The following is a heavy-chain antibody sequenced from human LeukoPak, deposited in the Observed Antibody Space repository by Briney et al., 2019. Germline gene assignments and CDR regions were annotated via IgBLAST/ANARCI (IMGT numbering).Heavy chain of an antibody. J-gene: IGHJ4*02. CDR2: IIPIFGIA. V-gene: IGHV1-69*04. Sequence: SVKVSCKASGGTFSSYAINWVRQAPGQGLEWMGRIIPIFGIANYAQKFQGRVTLTADKSTSTAYMELSSLRSEDTAVYYCARWLGADCGGDCYDYWGQGTLVTVSS. D-gene: IGHD2-21*01. CDR1: GGTFSSYA. CDR3: ARWLGADCGGDCYDY.